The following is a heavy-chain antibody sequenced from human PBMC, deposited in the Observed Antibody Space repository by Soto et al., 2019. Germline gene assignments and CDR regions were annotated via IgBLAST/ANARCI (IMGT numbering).Heavy chain of an antibody. J-gene: IGHJ4*02. CDR3: ARGATVTQYDY. CDR1: GVSVSSGSFY. Sequence: SSETLSLTCTVSGVSVSSGSFYWAWIRQPPGKGLEWIGFGSYSGTTNYKPSLKSRVTISVDTSRSQISLEVSSLTAADTAVYYCARGATVTQYDYWGQGTLVTVSS. D-gene: IGHD4-17*01. V-gene: IGHV4-61*01. CDR2: GSYSGTT.